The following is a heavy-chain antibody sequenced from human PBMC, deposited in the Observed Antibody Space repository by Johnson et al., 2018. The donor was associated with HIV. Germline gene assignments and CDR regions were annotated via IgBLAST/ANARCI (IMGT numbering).Heavy chain of an antibody. CDR3: ARRGGSGWSAFEI. J-gene: IGHJ3*02. CDR2: INWNGDSP. D-gene: IGHD6-19*01. V-gene: IGHV3-20*04. CDR1: RFTFDDYG. Sequence: VQLVESGGGVVRPGVSLRLSCAASRFTFDDYGMSWVRQAPGKGLEWVSCINWNGDSPGYADSVKGRFTISRDNAKNSLYLQMNSLRAEDTALYYCARRGGSGWSAFEIWGQGTIVTVSS.